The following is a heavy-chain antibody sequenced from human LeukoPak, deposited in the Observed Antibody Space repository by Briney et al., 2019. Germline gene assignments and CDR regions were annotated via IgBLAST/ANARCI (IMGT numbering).Heavy chain of an antibody. D-gene: IGHD3-10*01. CDR3: ARAEDYYGSGSYFLLY. V-gene: IGHV3-30*03. J-gene: IGHJ4*02. CDR2: ISYDGSNK. CDR1: GFTFSSYG. Sequence: QTGGSLRLSCAASGFTFSSYGMHWVRQAPGKGLEWVAVISYDGSNKYYADSGKGRFTISRDNSKNTLYLKMNSLRAEDTAVYYCARAEDYYGSGSYFLLYWGQGTLVTVSS.